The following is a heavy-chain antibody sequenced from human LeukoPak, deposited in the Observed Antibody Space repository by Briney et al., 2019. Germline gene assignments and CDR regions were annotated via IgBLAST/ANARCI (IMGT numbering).Heavy chain of an antibody. CDR2: MYNSGST. Sequence: PSETLSLTCTVSGGSISGSYWSWFRHPPGKGLEWIAYMYNSGSTNYNPSLTSRVTISIDTSKNQFSLKLSSLTAADTAIYYCARGIESYGDYGYWGQGILVTVSS. CDR3: ARGIESYGDYGY. CDR1: GGSISGSY. V-gene: IGHV4-59*01. J-gene: IGHJ4*02. D-gene: IGHD4-17*01.